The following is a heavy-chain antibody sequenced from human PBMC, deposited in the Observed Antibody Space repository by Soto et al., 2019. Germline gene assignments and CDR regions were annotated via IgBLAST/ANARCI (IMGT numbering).Heavy chain of an antibody. J-gene: IGHJ3*02. V-gene: IGHV4-31*03. CDR1: GGSISSGGYY. D-gene: IGHD2-15*01. CDR3: ASSHCSGGSCYKGAFDI. CDR2: IYYSGST. Sequence: SETLSLTSTVSGGSISSGGYYWSWIRQHPGKGLEWIGYIYYSGSTYYNPSLKSRVTISVDTSKNQFSLKLSSVTAADTAVYYCASSHCSGGSCYKGAFDIWGQGTMVTVSS.